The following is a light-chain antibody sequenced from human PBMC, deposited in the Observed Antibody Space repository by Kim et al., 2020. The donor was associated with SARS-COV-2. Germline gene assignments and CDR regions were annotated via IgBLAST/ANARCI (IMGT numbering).Light chain of an antibody. CDR3: QQYNYWPWT. CDR2: GAS. CDR1: QTFTSN. J-gene: IGKJ1*01. V-gene: IGKV3-15*01. Sequence: VSPGERATLSCRASQTFTSNLAWYQQKPGQAPRLLIYGASTRATGVPARFSGSGSGTEFTLTISSLQSEDFAVYYCQQYNYWPWTFGQGTKLEI.